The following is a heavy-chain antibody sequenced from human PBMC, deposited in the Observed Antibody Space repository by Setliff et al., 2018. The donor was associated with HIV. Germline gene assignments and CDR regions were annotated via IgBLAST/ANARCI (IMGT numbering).Heavy chain of an antibody. Sequence: TLSLTCTVSGYSISNGYYWAWIRRTPGKGPEWIGSIYHSGSTYYNPSLKSRVTISVATSKKQFSLKLTSVTAADTAVYYCAKEHGNYDTSADYSPDAFDIWGQGTMVTVSS. V-gene: IGHV4-38-2*02. CDR2: IYHSGST. CDR1: GYSISNGYY. J-gene: IGHJ3*02. D-gene: IGHD3-22*01. CDR3: AKEHGNYDTSADYSPDAFDI.